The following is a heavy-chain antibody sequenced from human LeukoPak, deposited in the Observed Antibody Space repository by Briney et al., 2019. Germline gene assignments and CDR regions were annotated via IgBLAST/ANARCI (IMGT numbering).Heavy chain of an antibody. J-gene: IGHJ4*02. V-gene: IGHV1-24*01. Sequence: ASVKVSCKVSGYNLTEFSMHWVRQAPGKGLEWMGGFDPEDGETIYAQKFQGRVTMTEDTSTDTAYMELSSLRSEDTAVYYCATDSTVLLWFGELSGGWGQGTLVTVSS. D-gene: IGHD3-10*01. CDR2: FDPEDGET. CDR3: ATDSTVLLWFGELSGG. CDR1: GYNLTEFS.